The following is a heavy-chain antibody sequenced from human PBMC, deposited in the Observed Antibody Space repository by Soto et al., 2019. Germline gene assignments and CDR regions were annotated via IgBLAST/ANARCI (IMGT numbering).Heavy chain of an antibody. Sequence: SETPSLTCAVYGGSFSGYYWSWIRQPPGKGLEWIGEINHSGSTNYNPSIKSRVTISVDTSKNQFSLKLSSVTAADTAVYYCAGVIIAEAYCGGDCYWGAYFDYWGQGTLVTVSS. CDR1: GGSFSGYY. CDR2: INHSGST. D-gene: IGHD2-21*02. J-gene: IGHJ4*02. CDR3: AGVIIAEAYCGGDCYWGAYFDY. V-gene: IGHV4-34*01.